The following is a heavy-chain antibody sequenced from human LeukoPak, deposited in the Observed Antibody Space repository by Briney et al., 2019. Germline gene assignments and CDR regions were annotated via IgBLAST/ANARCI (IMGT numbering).Heavy chain of an antibody. CDR2: IYYSGST. V-gene: IGHV4-39*07. D-gene: IGHD3-22*01. CDR3: ARDLTYYYDSSGYRDAFDI. Sequence: SETLSLTCTVSGGSISSSSYYWGWIRQPPGKGLEWIGSIYYSGSTYYNPSLKSRVTISVDTSKNQFSLKLSSVTAADTAVYYCARDLTYYYDSSGYRDAFDIWGQGTMVTVSS. J-gene: IGHJ3*02. CDR1: GGSISSSSYY.